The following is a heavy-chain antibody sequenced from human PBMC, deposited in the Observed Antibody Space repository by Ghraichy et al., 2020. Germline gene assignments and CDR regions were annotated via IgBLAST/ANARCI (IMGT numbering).Heavy chain of an antibody. CDR3: ARDPFWGPPGEYGMDV. D-gene: IGHD3-16*01. V-gene: IGHV3-7*01. CDR2: IKQDGSEK. Sequence: GGSLRLSCAASGFTFSSYWMSWVRQAPGKGLEWVANIKQDGSEKYYVDSVKGRFTISRDNAKNSLYLQMNSLRAEDTAVYYCARDPFWGPPGEYGMDVWGQGTTVTVSS. CDR1: GFTFSSYW. J-gene: IGHJ6*02.